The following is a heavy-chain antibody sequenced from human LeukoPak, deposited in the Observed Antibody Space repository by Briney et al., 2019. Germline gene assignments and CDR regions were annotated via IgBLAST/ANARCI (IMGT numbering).Heavy chain of an antibody. J-gene: IGHJ4*02. Sequence: PGGSLRLSCAASGFTFSSYEMNWVRQAPGKGLEWVSYISSRGGTIYYADSVKGRFTISRDNAKNSLYLQMNSLRAEDTAVYYCARSGYDIIFDYWGQGTLITVSS. CDR3: ARSGYDIIFDY. CDR2: ISSRGGTI. D-gene: IGHD5-12*01. CDR1: GFTFSSYE. V-gene: IGHV3-48*03.